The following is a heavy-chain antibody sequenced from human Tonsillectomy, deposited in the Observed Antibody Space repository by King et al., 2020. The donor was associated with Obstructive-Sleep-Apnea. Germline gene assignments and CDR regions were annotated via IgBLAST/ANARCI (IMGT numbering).Heavy chain of an antibody. CDR3: ARGTTSSLSYSCYDWGSFDY. CDR2: IYYSGST. CDR1: GGSISSYY. D-gene: IGHD5-12*01. J-gene: IGHJ4*02. Sequence: QLQESGPGLVKPSETLSLTCTVSGGSISSYYWSWIRQPPGKGLEWIGYIYYSGSTNYNPSLKSRVTISVDTSKNQFSLKLSSVTAADTAVYYCARGTTSSLSYSCYDWGSFDYWGQGTLVTVSS. V-gene: IGHV4-59*01.